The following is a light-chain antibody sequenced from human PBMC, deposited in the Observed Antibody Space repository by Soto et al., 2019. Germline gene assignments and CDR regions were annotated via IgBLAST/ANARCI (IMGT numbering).Light chain of an antibody. CDR1: SSNIGSNY. CDR2: SNN. Sequence: VLTHPPSASGTPGQRVTISCSGSSSNIGSNYVYWYQQLPGTAPKLLIYSNNQRPSGVPDRFSGSKSGTSASLAISGLRSEDEADYYCAAWDDSLSVYVFGTGTKVTVL. J-gene: IGLJ1*01. CDR3: AAWDDSLSVYV. V-gene: IGLV1-47*02.